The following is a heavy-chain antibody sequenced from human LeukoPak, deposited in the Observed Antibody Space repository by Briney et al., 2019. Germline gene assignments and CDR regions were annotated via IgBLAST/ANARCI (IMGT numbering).Heavy chain of an antibody. V-gene: IGHV4-34*01. Sequence: SETLSLTCAVYGGSFSGYYWSWIRQPPGKGLEWIGEISHSGSTNYNPSLKSRVTISVDTSKNQFSLKLSSVTAADTAVYYCASVNCSSTSCYTSVGFDYWGQGTLVTVSS. J-gene: IGHJ4*02. D-gene: IGHD2-2*02. CDR1: GGSFSGYY. CDR3: ASVNCSSTSCYTSVGFDY. CDR2: ISHSGST.